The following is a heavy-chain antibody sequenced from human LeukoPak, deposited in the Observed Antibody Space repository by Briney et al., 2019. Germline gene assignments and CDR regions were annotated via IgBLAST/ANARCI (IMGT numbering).Heavy chain of an antibody. CDR1: GFTVSSNY. D-gene: IGHD2/OR15-2a*01. CDR2: IYSGGST. V-gene: IGHV3-66*04. Sequence: ARSLRLSCAASGFTVSSNYMSWVRQAPGKGLEWVSVIYSGGSTYYADSVKGRFTISRDNSKNTLYLQMSSLRAEDTAVYYCARRVYGIFDYWGQGTLVTVSS. J-gene: IGHJ4*02. CDR3: ARRVYGIFDY.